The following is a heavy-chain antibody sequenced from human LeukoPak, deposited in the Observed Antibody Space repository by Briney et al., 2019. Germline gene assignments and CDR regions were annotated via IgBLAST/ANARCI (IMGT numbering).Heavy chain of an antibody. V-gene: IGHV1-69*05. CDR3: AKEALVGATPPTEHFDY. Sequence: GSSVKVSCKASGGTFSSYAISWVRQAPGQGLEWMGGIIPIFGTANYAQKFQGRVTITTDESTSTAYMELSSLRSEDTAVYYCAKEALVGATPPTEHFDYWGQGTLVTVSS. CDR1: GGTFSSYA. CDR2: IIPIFGTA. J-gene: IGHJ4*02. D-gene: IGHD1-26*01.